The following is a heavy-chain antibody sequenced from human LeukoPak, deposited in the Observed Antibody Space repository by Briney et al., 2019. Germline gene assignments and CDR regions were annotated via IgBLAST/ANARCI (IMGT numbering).Heavy chain of an antibody. V-gene: IGHV1-2*02. CDR1: GYTFTGYY. D-gene: IGHD4-17*01. CDR3: ARADYGDSRDEYNWFDP. CDR2: IKPKSGGT. J-gene: IGHJ5*02. Sequence: ASVKVSCKASGYTFTGYYMDWVRQAPGQGLEWMGWIKPKSGGTKYAQKFQGRVTMTRDTSISTAYMELRRLRSDDTAVYYCARADYGDSRDEYNWFDPWGQGTLVTVSS.